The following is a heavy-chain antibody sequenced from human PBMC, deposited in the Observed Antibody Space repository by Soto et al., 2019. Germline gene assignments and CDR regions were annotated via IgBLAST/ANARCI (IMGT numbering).Heavy chain of an antibody. V-gene: IGHV1-69*02. D-gene: IGHD3-10*01. J-gene: IGHJ4*02. CDR1: GDTFSFYT. Sequence: QVQLVQSGAEVKKPGSSVKVSCKASGDTFSFYTINWVRQAPGLGLEWMGRVNPILSMSNYAQKFQGRVTMPADTSTSTAYMELRSLRSEDTAFYYCATSYGSGYRAFDYWGQGALVTVSS. CDR2: VNPILSMS. CDR3: ATSYGSGYRAFDY.